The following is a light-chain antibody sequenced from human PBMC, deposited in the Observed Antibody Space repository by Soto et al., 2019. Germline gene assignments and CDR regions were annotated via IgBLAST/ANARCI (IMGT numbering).Light chain of an antibody. CDR3: QQYNSYSRT. Sequence: DIQMTQSPSTLSASVGDRVTITCRASQSISNWMAWCQQKPGKAPKLLIYDASNLEGGVPSRFSGSGSGTEFTLTISSLQPDDFATYYCQQYNSYSRTFGQGTKVDIK. V-gene: IGKV1-5*01. J-gene: IGKJ1*01. CDR2: DAS. CDR1: QSISNW.